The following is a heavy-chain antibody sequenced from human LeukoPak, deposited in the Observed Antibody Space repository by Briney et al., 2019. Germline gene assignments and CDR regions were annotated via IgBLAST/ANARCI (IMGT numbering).Heavy chain of an antibody. Sequence: SVRVSCKASGGTFNYYTINWVRQAPGQGLEWMGRIVPMFGIPDYAQKFQGRVTLTADKSTSTAYMELSSLRSDDTAVYYCASPSSGWYSFDYWGQGTLVTVSS. J-gene: IGHJ4*02. CDR2: IVPMFGIP. V-gene: IGHV1-69*02. D-gene: IGHD6-19*01. CDR1: GGTFNYYT. CDR3: ASPSSGWYSFDY.